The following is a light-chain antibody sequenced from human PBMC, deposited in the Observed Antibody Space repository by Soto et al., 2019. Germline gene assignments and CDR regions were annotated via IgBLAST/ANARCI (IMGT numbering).Light chain of an antibody. CDR2: DVT. CDR1: SNDVGGYNY. Sequence: QSALTQPASVSGSPGQSITISRTGTSNDVGGYNYVSWYEQHLGKVPKLIIYDVTYRPSGVSNRFSGSKSGNTASLTISGLQAEDEGDYYCASYASSSTLVFGTGTKVTVL. V-gene: IGLV2-14*03. CDR3: ASYASSSTLV. J-gene: IGLJ1*01.